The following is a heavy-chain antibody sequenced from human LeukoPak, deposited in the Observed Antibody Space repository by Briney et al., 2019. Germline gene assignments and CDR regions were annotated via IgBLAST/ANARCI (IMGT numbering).Heavy chain of an antibody. J-gene: IGHJ4*02. CDR1: GFTFSSYS. CDR2: MSSSGTI. V-gene: IGHV3-48*01. Sequence: PGGSLRLSCAASGFTFSSYSMSWVRQAPGKGLEWVSYMSSSGTIYYADSVKGRFTISRDNAKNSLYLQMNSLGTEDTAVYYCARGRDSGSFIIDYWGQGTLVTVSS. D-gene: IGHD3-10*01. CDR3: ARGRDSGSFIIDY.